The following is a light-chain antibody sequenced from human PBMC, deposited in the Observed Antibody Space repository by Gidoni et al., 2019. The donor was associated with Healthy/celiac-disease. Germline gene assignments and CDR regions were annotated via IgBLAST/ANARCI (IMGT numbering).Light chain of an antibody. CDR2: AAS. J-gene: IGKJ5*01. Sequence: DIQMTQYPSSLSASVGDRVTITCRACQSISSYLNWYQQKPGQAPKLLIYAASSLQSVGPSRFSGSGSGTDFTLTNSSLQPEDFATDYCQQRYSNPPSTFGQGTRLEIK. CDR1: QSISSY. V-gene: IGKV1-39*01. CDR3: QQRYSNPPST.